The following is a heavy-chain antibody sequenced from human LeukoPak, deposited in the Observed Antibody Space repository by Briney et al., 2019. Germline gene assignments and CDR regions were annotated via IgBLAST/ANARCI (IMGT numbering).Heavy chain of an antibody. CDR2: IKQDGSEK. V-gene: IGHV3-7*03. J-gene: IGHJ4*02. D-gene: IGHD3-9*01. Sequence: GGSLRLSCAASGFIFSSYWMSWVRQTPGKGLEWVANIKQDGSEKNYVDSVKGRFTISRDNAKNSLYLQMNSLRAEDTAVYYCAKATTKDEAVLRYFDWLGTFDYWGQGTLVTVSS. CDR1: GFIFSSYW. CDR3: AKATTKDEAVLRYFDWLGTFDY.